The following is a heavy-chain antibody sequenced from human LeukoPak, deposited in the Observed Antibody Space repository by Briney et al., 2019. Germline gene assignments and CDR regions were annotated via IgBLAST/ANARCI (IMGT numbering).Heavy chain of an antibody. Sequence: GASVKVSCKASGGTFTSYAMHWVRQAPGQRLEWMGWINAGNGNTKYSQKFQGRVTITRDTSASTAYMELSSLRSEDTAVYYCARSTNNWNDEPPSKYWGQGTLVTVSS. D-gene: IGHD1-20*01. CDR3: ARSTNNWNDEPPSKY. CDR1: GGTFTSYA. CDR2: INAGNGNT. V-gene: IGHV1-3*01. J-gene: IGHJ4*02.